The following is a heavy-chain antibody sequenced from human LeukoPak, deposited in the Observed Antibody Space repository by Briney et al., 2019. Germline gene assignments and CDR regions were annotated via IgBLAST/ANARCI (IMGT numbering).Heavy chain of an antibody. Sequence: GGSLRLSCAASGFTFSSYAMSWVRQAPGKGLEWVLAISGSGGSTYYADSVKGRFTISRDNSKNTLYLQMNSLRAEDTAVYYCAKGIVGATRKINFFDYWGQGTLVTVSS. J-gene: IGHJ4*02. D-gene: IGHD1-26*01. V-gene: IGHV3-23*01. CDR3: AKGIVGATRKINFFDY. CDR2: ISGSGGST. CDR1: GFTFSSYA.